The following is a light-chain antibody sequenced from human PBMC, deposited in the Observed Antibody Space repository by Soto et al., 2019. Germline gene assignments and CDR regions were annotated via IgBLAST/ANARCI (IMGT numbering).Light chain of an antibody. Sequence: IQMTQPPSTLSASVGDRVTITCRASQNIRTFFAWSHQKPGQPPRLRLSEASSLQRGVPSRFSGSGSGTEFTLSISSLQPDDFATYYCQQDLRPPLTFGPGTKVDIK. CDR2: EAS. J-gene: IGKJ3*01. CDR1: QNIRTF. CDR3: QQDLRPPLT. V-gene: IGKV1-5*01.